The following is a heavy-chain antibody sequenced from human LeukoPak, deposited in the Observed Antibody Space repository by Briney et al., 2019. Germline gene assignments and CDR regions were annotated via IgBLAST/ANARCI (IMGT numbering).Heavy chain of an antibody. Sequence: GSLRLSCAASGFTFDDYAMHWVRQAPGKGLEWVSLISGDGGSTYYADSVKGRFTISRDNSKNSLYLQMNSLRTEDTALYYCAKDIPPNYYGSGSYSDYWGQGTLVTVSS. CDR3: AKDIPPNYYGSGSYSDY. CDR1: GFTFDDYA. V-gene: IGHV3-43*02. D-gene: IGHD3-10*01. CDR2: ISGDGGST. J-gene: IGHJ4*02.